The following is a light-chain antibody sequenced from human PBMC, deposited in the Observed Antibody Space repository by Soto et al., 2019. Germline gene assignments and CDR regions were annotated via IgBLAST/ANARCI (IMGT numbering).Light chain of an antibody. J-gene: IGKJ1*01. CDR2: DAS. Sequence: ESVAPKSPAPLSLSAGERDTLSCRASQSVSSYLAWYQQKPGQAPRLLIYDASNRATGIPARFSGSGSGTDFTLTISSLEPEEFAIYYYEQRGERACLTFGQGTSVDIK. CDR3: EQRGERACLT. CDR1: QSVSSY. V-gene: IGKV3-11*01.